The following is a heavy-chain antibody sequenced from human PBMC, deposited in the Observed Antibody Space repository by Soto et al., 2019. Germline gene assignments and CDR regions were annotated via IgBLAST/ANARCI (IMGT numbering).Heavy chain of an antibody. Sequence: QLQLQESGPGLVKPSETLSLTCTVSGGSISSSSYYWGWIRQPPGKGLEWIGSIYYSGSTYYNPSLKSRVTISVDTSNNQFSLKLSSVTAADTAVYYCARQWDNWNLNWFDPWGQGTLVTVSS. D-gene: IGHD1-7*01. CDR1: GGSISSSSYY. CDR3: ARQWDNWNLNWFDP. CDR2: IYYSGST. J-gene: IGHJ5*02. V-gene: IGHV4-39*01.